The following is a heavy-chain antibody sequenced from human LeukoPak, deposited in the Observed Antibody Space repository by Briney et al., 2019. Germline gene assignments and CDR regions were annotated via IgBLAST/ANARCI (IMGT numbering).Heavy chain of an antibody. V-gene: IGHV3-23*01. D-gene: IGHD3-3*01. CDR3: AIHLLRFLEWLPHF. J-gene: IGHJ3*01. Sequence: PGGSLRLSCAASGFTFSSYAMSWVRQAPGKGLEWVSAISGSGGSTYYADSVKGRFTISRDNSKNTLYLQMNSLRAEDTAVYYCAIHLLRFLEWLPHFWGQGTMVTVSS. CDR1: GFTFSSYA. CDR2: ISGSGGST.